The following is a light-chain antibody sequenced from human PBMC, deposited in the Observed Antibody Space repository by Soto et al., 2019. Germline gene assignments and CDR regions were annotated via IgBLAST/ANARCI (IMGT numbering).Light chain of an antibody. V-gene: IGKV3-15*01. CDR2: GAS. Sequence: EIVMTQSPATLSVSPGERATLSCRASQSVSSNLAWYQQKPGQAPRLLIYGASTRATGIPARFSGSGSGTEFTLTINNLQAEDVAVYYCQQYYSIPRAFGQGTRVEIK. J-gene: IGKJ1*01. CDR3: QQYYSIPRA. CDR1: QSVSSN.